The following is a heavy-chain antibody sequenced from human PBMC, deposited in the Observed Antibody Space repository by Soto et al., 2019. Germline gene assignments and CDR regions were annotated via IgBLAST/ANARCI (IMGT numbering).Heavy chain of an antibody. V-gene: IGHV3-9*01. Sequence: PGRSLRLRYAAAGFNCGDLAIRRVLKTTGKGLEWVSGISCNGGEIGYADSVKGRFTISRDNAKNSLVLQMNSLRVEDTALYYCVKGTYSWVSFARPAFNIWGQGTVVT. D-gene: IGHD1-26*01. CDR1: GFNCGDLA. CDR2: ISCNGGEI. J-gene: IGHJ3*02. CDR3: VKGTYSWVSFARPAFNI.